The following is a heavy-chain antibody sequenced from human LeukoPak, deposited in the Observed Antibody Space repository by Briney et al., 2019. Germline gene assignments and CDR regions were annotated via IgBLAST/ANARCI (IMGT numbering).Heavy chain of an antibody. CDR1: GFTVSSNY. V-gene: IGHV3-53*01. CDR2: IYSGGST. CDR3: SRGSPEILRSYYYYYMDV. J-gene: IGHJ6*03. Sequence: GGTLRLSCAASGFTVSSNYMSWVRQAPGKGLEWVSVIYSGGSTYYADSVKGRFTISRDNSKNTLYLQMNSLRAEDTAVYYCSRGSPEILRSYYYYYMDVWGKGTTVTVSS. D-gene: IGHD4-17*01.